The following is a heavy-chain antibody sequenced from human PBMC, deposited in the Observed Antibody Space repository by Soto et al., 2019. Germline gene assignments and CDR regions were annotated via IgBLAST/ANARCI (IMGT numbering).Heavy chain of an antibody. V-gene: IGHV4-39*01. Sequence: ETLSIACTVTGECMSSRSYYWGWIRQPRGKGLEWIGSIYYSGSTYNTPSLRSLVSMSIDTSKDQFSLTLKSVTAADTALYFCERQRTSVVTQAYFDVWGPGSLVTVSS. D-gene: IGHD2-21*02. CDR1: GECMSSRSYY. J-gene: IGHJ4*02. CDR3: ERQRTSVVTQAYFDV. CDR2: IYYSGST.